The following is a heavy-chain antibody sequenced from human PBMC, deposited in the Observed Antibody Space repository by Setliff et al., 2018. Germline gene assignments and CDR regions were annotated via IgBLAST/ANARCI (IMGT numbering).Heavy chain of an antibody. J-gene: IGHJ6*03. Sequence: GGSLRLSCAASGFSFSNYNMTWVRQAPGKGLEWVSSITSSGTSMYYADSVKGRFTISRDNAKDSLYLQMNSLRAEDTAVYYCARAPSIVVVQATIPRVWGKGTPVTV. CDR1: GFSFSNYN. CDR3: ARAPSIVVVQATIPRV. CDR2: ITSSGTSM. V-gene: IGHV3-21*01. D-gene: IGHD2-2*01.